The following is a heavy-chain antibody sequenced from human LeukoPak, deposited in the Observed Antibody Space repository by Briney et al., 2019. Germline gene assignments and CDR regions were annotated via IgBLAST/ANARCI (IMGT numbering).Heavy chain of an antibody. Sequence: SETLSLTCAVYGGSFSGYYWSWIRQPPGKGLEWIGEINHSGSTNYNPSLKSRVTISVDTSKNQFSLKLSSVTAADTAVYYCAKRREGYSDFDYWGQGTLVTVSS. CDR3: AKRREGYSDFDY. CDR1: GGSFSGYY. CDR2: INHSGST. V-gene: IGHV4-34*01. D-gene: IGHD5-24*01. J-gene: IGHJ4*02.